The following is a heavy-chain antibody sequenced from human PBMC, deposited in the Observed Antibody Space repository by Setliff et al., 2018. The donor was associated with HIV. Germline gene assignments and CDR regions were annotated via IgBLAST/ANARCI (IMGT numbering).Heavy chain of an antibody. D-gene: IGHD2-21*02. CDR2: INDSGST. CDR3: ARDLRGDSVPATAAKSFDI. J-gene: IGHJ3*02. Sequence: SETLSLTCAVYGGSFSGYYWSWIRQPPGKGLEWIGEINDSGSTNNNPSLKSRVAMSVDTSKNQFSLKLISVTAADTAVYYCARDLRGDSVPATAAKSFDIWGQGTLVTV. V-gene: IGHV4-34*01. CDR1: GGSFSGYY.